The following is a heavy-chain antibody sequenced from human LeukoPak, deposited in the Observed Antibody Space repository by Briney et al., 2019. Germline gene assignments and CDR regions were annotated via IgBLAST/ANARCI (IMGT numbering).Heavy chain of an antibody. CDR1: GGSISSGGYY. Sequence: SETLSLTCTVSGGSISSGGYYWSWIRQHPGKGLEWIGYIYYSGSTYYNPSLKSRVTISVDTSKNQFSLKLSSVPAADTAVYYCARLPIADCSGGSCYSYCFDYWGQGTLVTVSS. CDR3: ARLPIADCSGGSCYSYCFDY. V-gene: IGHV4-31*03. J-gene: IGHJ4*02. CDR2: IYYSGST. D-gene: IGHD2-15*01.